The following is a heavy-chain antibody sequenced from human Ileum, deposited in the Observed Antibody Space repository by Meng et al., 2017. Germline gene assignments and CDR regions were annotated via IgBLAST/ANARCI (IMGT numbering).Heavy chain of an antibody. D-gene: IGHD7-27*01. J-gene: IGHJ4*02. CDR1: GFSFGSYW. V-gene: IGHV3-7*01. CDR3: ARNLNWASLDY. CDR2: INQDGGEK. Sequence: GGSLRLSCAASGFSFGSYWMSWVRQAPGKGMEGVANINQDGGEKYYVESVKGRFTNSRDNAGNSLFLQMNSLRADDKAVYYCARNLNWASLDYWGQGTLVTVSS.